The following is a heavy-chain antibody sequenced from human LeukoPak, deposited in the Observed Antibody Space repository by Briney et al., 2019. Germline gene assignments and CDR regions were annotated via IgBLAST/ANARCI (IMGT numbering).Heavy chain of an antibody. Sequence: PGGSLRLSCAASGFTFSSYAMHWVRQAPGKGLEWVAVISYEGSNKYYADSVKGRFTISRDNSKNTLYLQMNSLRAEDTAVYYCARDTIAAAGYWGQGTLVTVSS. CDR1: GFTFSSYA. J-gene: IGHJ4*02. D-gene: IGHD6-13*01. CDR3: ARDTIAAAGY. CDR2: ISYEGSNK. V-gene: IGHV3-30-3*01.